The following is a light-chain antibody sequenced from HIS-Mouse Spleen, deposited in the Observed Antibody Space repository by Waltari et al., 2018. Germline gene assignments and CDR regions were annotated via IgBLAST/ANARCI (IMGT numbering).Light chain of an antibody. J-gene: IGLJ3*02. CDR1: SSDVGGYNN. Sequence: QSALTQPASVSGSPGQSITIPCTGTSSDVGGYNNVPWYQQHPGKAPKLMIYEVSNRPSGVSNRFSGSKSGNTASLTISGLQAEDEADYYCSSYTSSSTWVFGGGTKLTVL. CDR2: EVS. CDR3: SSYTSSSTWV. V-gene: IGLV2-14*01.